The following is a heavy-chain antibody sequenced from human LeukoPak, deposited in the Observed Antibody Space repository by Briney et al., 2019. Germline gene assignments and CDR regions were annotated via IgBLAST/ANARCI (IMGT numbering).Heavy chain of an antibody. CDR2: ISGSGSTI. CDR1: GFTFSSYE. Sequence: GGSLRLSCAASGFTFSSYEMNWVRQAPGKGLEWVSYISGSGSTIYYGDSLEGRFTISRDNANNSLYLQINSLRVEDTAVYYCATLWDPVAGTTQPLLWGQGTLVTVSS. D-gene: IGHD6-19*01. CDR3: ATLWDPVAGTTQPLL. V-gene: IGHV3-48*03. J-gene: IGHJ4*02.